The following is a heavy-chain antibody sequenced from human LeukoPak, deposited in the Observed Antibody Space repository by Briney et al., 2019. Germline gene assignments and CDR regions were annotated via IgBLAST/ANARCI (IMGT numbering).Heavy chain of an antibody. J-gene: IGHJ4*02. CDR3: ASESDSDYHSEGPKY. D-gene: IGHD5-12*01. CDR2: VRYDGGNK. Sequence: PGGSLRLSCAASGFAFSSYGMHWVRQAPGMGLEWVAFVRYDGGNKYYADSVKGRFTISKDNSRNTLYLQMNSLRVEDTAVYSCASESDSDYHSEGPKYWGPGTLVTVSS. CDR1: GFAFSSYG. V-gene: IGHV3-30*02.